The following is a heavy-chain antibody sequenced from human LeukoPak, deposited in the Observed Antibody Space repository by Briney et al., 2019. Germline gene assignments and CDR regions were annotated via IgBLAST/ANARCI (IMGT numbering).Heavy chain of an antibody. CDR1: GFTVSSNY. Sequence: GGSLRLSCAASGFTVSSNYMSWVRQAPGKGLEWVSVIYSGGNTYYADSVKVRFTIPRDNSKNTLYLQMNSLRAEDTAVYYCARDPGSGIAAAGHFDSWGQGTLVTVSS. D-gene: IGHD6-13*01. CDR2: IYSGGNT. V-gene: IGHV3-66*01. J-gene: IGHJ4*02. CDR3: ARDPGSGIAAAGHFDS.